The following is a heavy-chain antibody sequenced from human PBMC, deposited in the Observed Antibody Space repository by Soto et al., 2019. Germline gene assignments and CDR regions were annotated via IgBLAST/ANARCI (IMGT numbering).Heavy chain of an antibody. J-gene: IGHJ4*02. V-gene: IGHV2-5*02. Sequence: QITLKESGPTLVKPTQTLTLTCTFSGFSLSTSGVGVGWIRQPPGKALEWLALIYWDDDKRYSPSLKSRLTTTKDPTKNQVLLTMTNMDPVDTATYYCAHRPSYCSGGSCYSGFDYWGQGTLVTVSS. CDR3: AHRPSYCSGGSCYSGFDY. CDR2: IYWDDDK. D-gene: IGHD2-15*01. CDR1: GFSLSTSGVG.